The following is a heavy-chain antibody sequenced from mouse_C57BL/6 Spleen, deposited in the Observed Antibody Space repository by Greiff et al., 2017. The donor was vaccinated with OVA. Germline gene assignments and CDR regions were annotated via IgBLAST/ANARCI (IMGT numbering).Heavy chain of an antibody. D-gene: IGHD2-4*01. V-gene: IGHV5-17*01. J-gene: IGHJ1*03. CDR1: GFTFSDYG. CDR3: ARPYYDYDWYFDV. CDR2: ISSGSSTI. Sequence: EVKLVESGGGLVKPGGSLKLSCAASGFTFSDYGMHWVRQAPEKGLEWVAYISSGSSTIYYADTVKGRFTISRDNAKNTLFLQMTSLRSEDTAMYYCARPYYDYDWYFDVWGTGTTVTVSS.